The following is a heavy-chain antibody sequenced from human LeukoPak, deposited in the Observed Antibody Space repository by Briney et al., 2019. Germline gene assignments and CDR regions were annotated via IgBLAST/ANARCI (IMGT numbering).Heavy chain of an antibody. V-gene: IGHV4-61*02. CDR3: AYSEGDF. CDR1: GGSINNGNPF. D-gene: IGHD4-11*01. Sequence: SQTLSLTCTVSGGSINNGNPFWNWIRQPAGKGLEWIGRIFTSGSTNYNPSLKSRLTMSIDTSKNQFSLKLSSVTAADTAMYFCAYSEGDFWGQGALVTVSS. J-gene: IGHJ4*02. CDR2: IFTSGST.